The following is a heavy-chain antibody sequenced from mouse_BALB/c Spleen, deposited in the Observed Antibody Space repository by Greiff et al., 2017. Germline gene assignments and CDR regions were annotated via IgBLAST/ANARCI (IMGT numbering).Heavy chain of an antibody. J-gene: IGHJ4*01. D-gene: IGHD2-1*01. Sequence: EVKVEESGGGLVKPGGSLKLSCAASGFTFSDYYMYWVRQTPEKRLEWVATISDGGSYTYYPDSVKGRFTISRDNAKNNLYLQMSSLKSEDTAMYYCAKEGEGYGNYPMDYWGQGTSVTVSS. CDR3: AKEGEGYGNYPMDY. CDR2: ISDGGSYT. CDR1: GFTFSDYY. V-gene: IGHV5-4*02.